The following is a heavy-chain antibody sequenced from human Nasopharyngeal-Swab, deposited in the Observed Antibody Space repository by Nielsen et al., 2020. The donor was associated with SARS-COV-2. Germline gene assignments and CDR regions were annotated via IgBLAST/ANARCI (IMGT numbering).Heavy chain of an antibody. CDR2: ISWNSGDT. V-gene: IGHV3-9*01. CDR3: VKDVKTVVGITTNFDS. D-gene: IGHD2-21*01. J-gene: IGHJ4*02. Sequence: SLKISCAASGFKFDDYAMHWVRQGPGQGLEWVSGISWNSGDTGYADSVKGRFTISRDDAKNSLYMQMNSLRPEDTALYYCVKDVKTVVGITTNFDSWGQGTLVTVSS. CDR1: GFKFDDYA.